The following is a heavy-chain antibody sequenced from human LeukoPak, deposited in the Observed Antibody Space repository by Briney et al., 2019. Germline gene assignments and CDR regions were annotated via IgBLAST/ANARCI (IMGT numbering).Heavy chain of an antibody. CDR1: GFTFSSYS. D-gene: IGHD2-2*03. J-gene: IGHJ3*02. V-gene: IGHV3-30*03. CDR2: ISYNGNQ. Sequence: SGGSLRLSCAASGFTFSSYSMNWVRQAPVKALEWVAFISYNGNQKYRDSVKGRFTISRDNAKNTLYLQMNGLRPEDTAVYYCARDPLDISRWANAFDIWGQGTMVTVSS. CDR3: ARDPLDISRWANAFDI.